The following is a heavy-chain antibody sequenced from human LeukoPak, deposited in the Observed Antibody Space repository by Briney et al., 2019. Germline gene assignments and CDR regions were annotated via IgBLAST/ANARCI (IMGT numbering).Heavy chain of an antibody. CDR3: ARENPATGDY. J-gene: IGHJ4*02. V-gene: IGHV3-7*03. Sequence: RGSLRLSSAASGFTSSTYGVMWVRQAPGPGREWVATMNEDGGEAYYVASLKGRFTISRDNAKNSLYLQTNSLRAENTALYYCARENPATGDYRGPGTLVTVSS. CDR2: MNEDGGEA. CDR1: GFTSSTYG.